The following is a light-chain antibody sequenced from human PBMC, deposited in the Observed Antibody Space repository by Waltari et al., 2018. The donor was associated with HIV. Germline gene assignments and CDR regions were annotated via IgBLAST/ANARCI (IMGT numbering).Light chain of an antibody. CDR3: SSYTNTNIS. V-gene: IGLV2-14*01. J-gene: IGLJ2*01. CDR1: SSDVGTYNY. CDR2: EVS. Sequence: QSALTQPASVSGSPGQSITISCTGPSSDVGTYNYVSRYQQHPGKAPKLIIYEVSTRPSGISDRFSGSKSDNAASLTIAALQPEDEADYYCSSYTNTNISFGGGTKLTVL.